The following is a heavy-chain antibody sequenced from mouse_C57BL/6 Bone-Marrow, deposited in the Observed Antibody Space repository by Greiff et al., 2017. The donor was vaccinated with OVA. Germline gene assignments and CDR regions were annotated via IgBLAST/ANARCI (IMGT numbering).Heavy chain of an antibody. Sequence: QVQLQQPGAELVRPGASVKLSCKASGYTFTSYWMHWVKQRPGQGPEWIGMIHPNSGSTNYNEKFKSKATLTVDKSSSTAYMQLSSLTSEDSAVYYCARRYYVGSSYGWYFDDWGTGTTVTVS. CDR3: ARRYYVGSSYGWYFDD. D-gene: IGHD1-1*01. CDR2: IHPNSGST. J-gene: IGHJ1*03. V-gene: IGHV1-64*01. CDR1: GYTFTSYW.